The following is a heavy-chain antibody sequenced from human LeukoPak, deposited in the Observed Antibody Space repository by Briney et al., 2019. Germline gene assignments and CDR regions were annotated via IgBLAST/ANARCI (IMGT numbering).Heavy chain of an antibody. Sequence: GGSLRLSCAASGFTFSTYEMNWVRQAPGKGLEWVSYISSSGNTIYYADSVKGRFTISRDNAKNSLYLQMNSLRAEDTAVYYCAKGGQYSGSSGFGYWGQGTLVTVSS. CDR2: ISSSGNTI. V-gene: IGHV3-48*03. D-gene: IGHD6-6*01. J-gene: IGHJ4*02. CDR3: AKGGQYSGSSGFGY. CDR1: GFTFSTYE.